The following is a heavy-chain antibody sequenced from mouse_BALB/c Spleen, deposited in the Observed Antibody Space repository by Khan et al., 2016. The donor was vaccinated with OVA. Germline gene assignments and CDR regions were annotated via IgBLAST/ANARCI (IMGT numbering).Heavy chain of an antibody. V-gene: IGHV2-9*02. Sequence: QVQLQESGPGLVAPSQSLSITCTVSGFSLTSYGIHWVRQPPGKGLVWLGIIWAGGSTNYNSALMSRLSISKDNSRSQVFLKMNSLQTDDTAMYFCARNRESDYFDYWGQGTTLTVSS. CDR1: GFSLTSYG. CDR2: IWAGGST. J-gene: IGHJ2*01. CDR3: ARNRESDYFDY.